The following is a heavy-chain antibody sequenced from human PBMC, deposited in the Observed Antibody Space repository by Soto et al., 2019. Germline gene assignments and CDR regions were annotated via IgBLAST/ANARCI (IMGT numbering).Heavy chain of an antibody. D-gene: IGHD6-6*01. CDR3: ARRLRQSGSSWDSGAFDI. CDR2: IYWDDDK. Sequence: QITLQESAPVLVRPTETLTLTCTYSGFSLSTSGVGVGWVRQSPGKALEWLAVIYWDDDKRYMPSLQNRLTISKDTARNQVVLAMAHLLPMDTGTYYCARRLRQSGSSWDSGAFDIWGHGTVVAVS. CDR1: GFSLSTSGVG. V-gene: IGHV2-5*02. J-gene: IGHJ3*02.